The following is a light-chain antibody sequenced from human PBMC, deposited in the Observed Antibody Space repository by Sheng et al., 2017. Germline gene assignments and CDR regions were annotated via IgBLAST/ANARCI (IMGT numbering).Light chain of an antibody. V-gene: IGLV2-14*03. CDR3: SSYTTSTTGI. CDR1: SSDVGAYRY. CDR2: DVS. Sequence: QSALTQPASVSGSPGQSITISCTGSSSDVGAYRYVSWYQLHPGKAPRLLIYDVSNRPSGVSDRFSGSKSGNTASLTISGLQAEDEADYYCSSYTTSTTGIFGGGTKLTVL. J-gene: IGLJ2*01.